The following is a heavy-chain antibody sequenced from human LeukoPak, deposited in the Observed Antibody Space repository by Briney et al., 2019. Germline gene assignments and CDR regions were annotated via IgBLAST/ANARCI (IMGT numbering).Heavy chain of an antibody. J-gene: IGHJ4*02. D-gene: IGHD4-17*01. CDR3: AAMTTVTMYSYFFDS. Sequence: PSETLSLTCAVSGSSISSSNWWSWVRQPPGKGLEWIGDVYPSGRTNYNPSLKSRVTISVDSSTNHFSLRLTSVTAADTAIYYCAAMTTVTMYSYFFDSWGQGTLLTVSS. CDR1: GSSISSSNW. CDR2: VYPSGRT. V-gene: IGHV4-4*02.